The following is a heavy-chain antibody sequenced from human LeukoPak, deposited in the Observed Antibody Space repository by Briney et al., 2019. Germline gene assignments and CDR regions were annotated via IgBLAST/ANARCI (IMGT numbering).Heavy chain of an antibody. CDR3: ARDSITIFGVVISDFDY. CDR2: ISSSSSYI. CDR1: GFTFSSYW. V-gene: IGHV3-21*01. Sequence: PGGSLRLSCAASGFTFSSYWMNWVRQAPGKGLEWVSSISSSSSYIYYADSVKGRFTISRDNAKNSLYLQMNSLRAEDTAVYYCARDSITIFGVVISDFDYWGQGTLVTVSS. J-gene: IGHJ4*02. D-gene: IGHD3-3*01.